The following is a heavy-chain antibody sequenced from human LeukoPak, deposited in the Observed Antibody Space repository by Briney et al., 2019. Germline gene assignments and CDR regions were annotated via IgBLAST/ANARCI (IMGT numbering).Heavy chain of an antibody. CDR2: ISGRGGST. Sequence: GGSLRLSCAASGFTFRSYAMSWVRQAPGKGVEWVSAISGRGGSTYYADSVKGRFTIDRDNDKNKVYMKKNSLRGGDRAVFYCARPSGWPHYFDYWRQGTLVTVSS. J-gene: IGHJ4*02. CDR1: GFTFRSYA. CDR3: ARPSGWPHYFDY. D-gene: IGHD6-19*01. V-gene: IGHV3-23*01.